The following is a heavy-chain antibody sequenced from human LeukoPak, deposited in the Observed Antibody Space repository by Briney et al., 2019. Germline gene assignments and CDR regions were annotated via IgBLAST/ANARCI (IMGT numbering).Heavy chain of an antibody. CDR1: GFTFDDYA. J-gene: IGHJ4*01. D-gene: IGHD6-13*01. CDR3: AKMGTSSWYGGSYFDY. CDR2: ISWNSGSI. V-gene: IGHV3-9*01. Sequence: GGSLRLSCAASGFTFDDYAMHWVRQAPGKGLEWVSGISWNSGSIGYADSVKGRFTISRDNAKNSLYLQMNSLRAEDTALYYCAKMGTSSWYGGSYFDYWGQGTPVTVSS.